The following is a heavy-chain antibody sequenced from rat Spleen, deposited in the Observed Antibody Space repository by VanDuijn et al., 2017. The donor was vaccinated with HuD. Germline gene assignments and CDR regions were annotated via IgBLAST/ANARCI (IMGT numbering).Heavy chain of an antibody. J-gene: IGHJ2*01. D-gene: IGHD1-12*01. Sequence: EVQLVESGGGLVQPGRSLKLSCAASGLSFSNYDMAWVRQAPTKGLEWVASISYDGTAAYYPDSVKGRFTISRDIAKTTLYLHMNSLRSEDTATYYCTRGTYYRHWGQGVMVTVSS. CDR3: TRGTYYRH. CDR2: ISYDGTAA. V-gene: IGHV5-29*01. CDR1: GLSFSNYD.